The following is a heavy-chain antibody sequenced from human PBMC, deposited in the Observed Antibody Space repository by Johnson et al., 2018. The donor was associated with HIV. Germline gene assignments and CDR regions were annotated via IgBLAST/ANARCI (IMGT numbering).Heavy chain of an antibody. V-gene: IGHV3-66*01. CDR1: GFTFSSNY. CDR3: ARGCRDGYTCDAFDV. J-gene: IGHJ3*01. Sequence: EVQLVESGGGVVQPGGSLRLSCAASGFTFSSNYMSWVRQAPGKGLEWVSVIYSGGSTYYADSVKGRFTISRDNSKNTLYLQMNSLRAEDTAVYYCARGCRDGYTCDAFDVWGQGTRVTVSS. D-gene: IGHD5-24*01. CDR2: IYSGGST.